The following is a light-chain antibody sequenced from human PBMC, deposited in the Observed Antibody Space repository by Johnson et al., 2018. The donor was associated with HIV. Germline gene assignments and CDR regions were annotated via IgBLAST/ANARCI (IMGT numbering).Light chain of an antibody. V-gene: IGLV1-51*02. CDR2: EDT. J-gene: IGLJ1*01. Sequence: QSVLTQPPSVSAAPGQKVSIYCSGSSSNIGDNYVSWYQQVPGTAPKLLIYEDTKRPSGIPDRFSGSKSGTSATLAITGLQTWDEADYYCGTWDSSLSAGVFGPGTKVTFL. CDR1: SSNIGDNY. CDR3: GTWDSSLSAGV.